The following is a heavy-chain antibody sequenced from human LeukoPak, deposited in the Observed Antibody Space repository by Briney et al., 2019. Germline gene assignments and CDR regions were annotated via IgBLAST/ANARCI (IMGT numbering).Heavy chain of an antibody. J-gene: IGHJ5*02. CDR2: INHSGST. Sequence: PSETLSLTCAVYGGSFSGYYWSWIRQPPGKGLEWIGEINHSGSTNYNPSLKSRVTIPVDTSKNQFSLKLSSVTAADTAVYYCARLSGGSLNWFDPWGQGTLVTVSS. CDR3: ARLSGGSLNWFDP. CDR1: GGSFSGYY. V-gene: IGHV4-34*01. D-gene: IGHD2-15*01.